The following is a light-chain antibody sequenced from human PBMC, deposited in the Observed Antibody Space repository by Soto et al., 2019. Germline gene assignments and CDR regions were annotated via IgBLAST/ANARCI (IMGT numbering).Light chain of an antibody. J-gene: IGLJ1*01. V-gene: IGLV2-14*01. CDR2: EVS. CDR1: SSDVGGYDY. Sequence: QSVLTQPASVSGSPGQSITISYTGTSSDVGGYDYVSWYQQHPGTAPKLIIYEVSKRPSGVSNRFSGSKFANTASLTISGLQPEDEAEYFCSSYSRSINYVFGTGTKVTVL. CDR3: SSYSRSINYV.